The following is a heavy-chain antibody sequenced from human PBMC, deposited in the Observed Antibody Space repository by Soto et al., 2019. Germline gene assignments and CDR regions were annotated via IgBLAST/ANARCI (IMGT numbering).Heavy chain of an antibody. CDR2: INPNSGGT. Sequence: GASVKVSCKASGYTFTGYYMHWVRQAPGQGLEWMGWINPNSGGTNYAQKFQGWVTMTRDTSISTAYMELSRLRSDDTAVYYCARDGYSSGWFFDYWAQGTLVTVSS. V-gene: IGHV1-2*04. J-gene: IGHJ4*02. CDR3: ARDGYSSGWFFDY. D-gene: IGHD6-19*01. CDR1: GYTFTGYY.